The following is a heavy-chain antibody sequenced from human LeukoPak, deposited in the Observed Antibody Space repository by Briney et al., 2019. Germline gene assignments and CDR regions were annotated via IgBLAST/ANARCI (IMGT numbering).Heavy chain of an antibody. CDR3: ARSGLSGWYFDY. Sequence: SETLSLTCTVSGGSMSKSYWNWIRQPPGKGLEWIGYIYYSGSTNNNPSLKSRVTISVDTSKNQFSLKLSSVTAADTAVYYCARSGLSGWYFDYWGQGTLVTVSS. D-gene: IGHD6-19*01. CDR1: GGSMSKSY. V-gene: IGHV4-59*01. CDR2: IYYSGST. J-gene: IGHJ4*02.